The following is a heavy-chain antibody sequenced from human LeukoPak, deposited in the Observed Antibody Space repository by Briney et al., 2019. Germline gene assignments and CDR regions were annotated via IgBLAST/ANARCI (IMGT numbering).Heavy chain of an antibody. V-gene: IGHV1-8*01. CDR1: GYTFTSYD. J-gene: IGHJ4*02. CDR2: MNPNSGNT. D-gene: IGHD4-17*01. CDR3: ARGLKYYGDGDY. Sequence: ASVKVSCEASGYTFTSYDINWVRQATGQGLEWMGWMNPNSGNTGYAQKFQGRVTMTRNTSISTAYMELSSLRSEDTAVYYCARGLKYYGDGDYWGQGTLVTVSS.